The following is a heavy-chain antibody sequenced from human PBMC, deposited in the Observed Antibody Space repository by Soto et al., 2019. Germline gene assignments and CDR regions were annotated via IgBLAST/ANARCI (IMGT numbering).Heavy chain of an antibody. V-gene: IGHV4-34*01. J-gene: IGHJ4*02. CDR2: INHSGST. CDR1: GGSFSGYY. CDR3: ARAYYDSSPYPDY. D-gene: IGHD3-22*01. Sequence: QVQLQQWGAGLLKPSETLSLTCAVYGGSFSGYYWSWIRQPPGKGLEWIGEINHSGSTNYNPSLKSRVTISVDTSKNQFSLKLSSVTAADTAVYYCARAYYDSSPYPDYWGQGTLVTVSS.